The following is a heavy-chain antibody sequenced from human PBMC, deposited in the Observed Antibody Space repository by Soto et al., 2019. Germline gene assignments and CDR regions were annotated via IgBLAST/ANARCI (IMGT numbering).Heavy chain of an antibody. CDR3: ARDSTGFDY. V-gene: IGHV3-64*01. CDR2: ISSNGGST. CDR1: GCTFSSYA. D-gene: IGHD4-17*01. Sequence: EVQLVESGGGLVQPGGSLRLSCAASGCTFSSYAMHWVRQAPGKGLEYVSAISSNGGSTYYANSVKGRFTISRDNSKNTLYLQMGSLRAEDMAVYYCARDSTGFDYWGQGTLVTVSS. J-gene: IGHJ4*02.